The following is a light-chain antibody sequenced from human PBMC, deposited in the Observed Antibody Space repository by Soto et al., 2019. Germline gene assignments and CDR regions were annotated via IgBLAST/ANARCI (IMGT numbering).Light chain of an antibody. Sequence: QPVLTQSPSASASLGASVKLTCTLSSGHSSYAIAWHQQQPEKGPRYLMKLNSDGSHSKGDGIPDRFSGSSSGAERYLTISSLQSEDEADYSCQTWGTGTVVFGGGTQLTVL. J-gene: IGLJ2*01. CDR3: QTWGTGTVV. V-gene: IGLV4-69*01. CDR1: SGHSSYA. CDR2: LNSDGSH.